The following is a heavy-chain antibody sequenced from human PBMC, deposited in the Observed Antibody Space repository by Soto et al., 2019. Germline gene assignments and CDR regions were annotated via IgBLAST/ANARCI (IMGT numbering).Heavy chain of an antibody. Sequence: ASVKVSCKASGYTFTSYGISWVRQAPGQGLEWMGWINADNGNTSYAQTLQGRVTLTTDTSATTAYMELGSLTSEDTAVYYCATTCDSSTYYSPACTEYFHHWGQGTLVTVSS. D-gene: IGHD3-22*01. CDR2: INADNGNT. V-gene: IGHV1-18*01. CDR3: ATTCDSSTYYSPACTEYFHH. CDR1: GYTFTSYG. J-gene: IGHJ1*01.